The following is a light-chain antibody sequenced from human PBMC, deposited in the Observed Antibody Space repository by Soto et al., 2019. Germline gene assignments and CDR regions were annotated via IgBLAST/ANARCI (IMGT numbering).Light chain of an antibody. CDR3: QQYNSYPYT. J-gene: IGKJ2*01. CDR1: QSISSW. Sequence: DIQMTQSPATLSASLGDRVTLTCRASQSISSWLAWYQQKPGKAPKLLIYKASSLASGFPSRFSGSGSGTEFTLTISSLQPDDFATYYCQQYNSYPYTFGQGTKLEIK. CDR2: KAS. V-gene: IGKV1-5*03.